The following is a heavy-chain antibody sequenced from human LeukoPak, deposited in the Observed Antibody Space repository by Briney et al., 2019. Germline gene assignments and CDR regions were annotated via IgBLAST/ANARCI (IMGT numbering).Heavy chain of an antibody. Sequence: SQTLSLTCAISGDSVSSNSAAWNWIRQSPSRGLEWLGRTYYRSKWYYDYGESVKSRITINPDTSKNQFSLHLNSVTPEDTAVYYCARAMGGAGTVTDYWGQGTLVTVSS. CDR3: ARAMGGAGTVTDY. CDR2: TYYRSKWYY. D-gene: IGHD6-13*01. J-gene: IGHJ4*02. CDR1: GDSVSSNSAA. V-gene: IGHV6-1*01.